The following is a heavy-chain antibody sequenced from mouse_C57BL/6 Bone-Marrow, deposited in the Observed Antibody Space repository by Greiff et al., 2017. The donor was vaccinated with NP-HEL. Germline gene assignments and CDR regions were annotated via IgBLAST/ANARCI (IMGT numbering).Heavy chain of an antibody. CDR3: ARTHYGAMDY. D-gene: IGHD1-1*01. CDR2: ISNLAYSI. J-gene: IGHJ4*01. V-gene: IGHV5-15*01. CDR1: GFTFSDYG. Sequence: EVKVVESGGGLVQPGGSLKLSCAASGFTFSDYGMAWVRQAPRKGPEWVAFISNLAYSIYYADTVTGRFTISRENAKNTLYLEMSSLRSEDTAMYYCARTHYGAMDYWGQGTSVTVSS.